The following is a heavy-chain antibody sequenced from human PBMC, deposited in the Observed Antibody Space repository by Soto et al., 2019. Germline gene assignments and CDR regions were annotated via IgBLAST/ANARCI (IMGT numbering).Heavy chain of an antibody. Sequence: EVQLLESGGGLVEPGGSLRLSCAASGFTFSSYAMSWVRQAPGKGLEWVSAISGSGGSTYYADSVKGRFTISRDNSKNSLYLQRNSLRAEDTAVYYCAKDRKGPYSKRVDVWGKGTTVTVSA. CDR3: AKDRKGPYSKRVDV. J-gene: IGHJ6*04. V-gene: IGHV3-23*01. CDR1: GFTFSSYA. CDR2: ISGSGGST. D-gene: IGHD4-4*01.